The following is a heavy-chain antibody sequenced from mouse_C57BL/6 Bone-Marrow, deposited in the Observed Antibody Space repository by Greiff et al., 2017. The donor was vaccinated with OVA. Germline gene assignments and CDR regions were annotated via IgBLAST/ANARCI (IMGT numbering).Heavy chain of an antibody. CDR2: ISSGGSYT. CDR1: GFTFSSYG. CDR3: ASYSAWFAY. J-gene: IGHJ3*01. V-gene: IGHV5-6*01. Sequence: EVQGVESGGDLVKPGGSLKLSCAASGFTFSSYGMSWVRQTPDKRLEWVATISSGGSYTYYPDSVKGRFTISRDNAKNTLYLQMSSLKSEDTAMYYCASYSAWFAYWGQGTLVTVSA. D-gene: IGHD2-10*01.